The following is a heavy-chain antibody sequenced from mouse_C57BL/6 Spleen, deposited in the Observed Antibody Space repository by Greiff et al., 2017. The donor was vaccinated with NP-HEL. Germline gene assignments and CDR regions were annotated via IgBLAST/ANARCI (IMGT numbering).Heavy chain of an antibody. Sequence: EVQLQESGPGLVKPSQSLSLTCSVTGYSITSGYYWNWIRQFPGNKLEWMGYISYDGSNNYNPSLKNRISITRDTSKNQFFLKLNSVTTEDTATYYCARDYYRGYAMDYWGQGTSVTVSS. CDR1: GYSITSGYY. J-gene: IGHJ4*01. CDR3: ARDYYRGYAMDY. CDR2: ISYDGSN. D-gene: IGHD1-1*01. V-gene: IGHV3-6*01.